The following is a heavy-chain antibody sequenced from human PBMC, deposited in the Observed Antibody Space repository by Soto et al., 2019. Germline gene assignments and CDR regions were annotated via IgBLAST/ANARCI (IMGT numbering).Heavy chain of an antibody. CDR2: INAGNGNT. V-gene: IGHV1-3*01. CDR1: GYTFTSYA. D-gene: IGHD2-15*01. J-gene: IGHJ5*02. CDR3: ARDSQDNGYCSGGSCSGNWFDP. Sequence: ASVKVSCKASGYTFTSYAMHWVRQAPGQRLEWMGWINAGNGNTKYSQKFQGRVTITRDTSASTAYMELSSLRSEDTAVYYCARDSQDNGYCSGGSCSGNWFDPWGQGTLVTVSS.